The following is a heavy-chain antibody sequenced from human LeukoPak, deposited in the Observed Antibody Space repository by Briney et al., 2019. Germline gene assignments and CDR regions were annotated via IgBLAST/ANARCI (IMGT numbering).Heavy chain of an antibody. V-gene: IGHV4-59*01. CDR2: IYYSGST. Sequence: PSETLSLTCTVSGGSISSYYWSWIRQPPGKGLGWIGYIYYSGSTNYNPSLKSRVTISIDTSKSQFSLKVSSVTAADTAVYYCARHGTTGTNLNWFDPWGQGTLVTVSS. CDR3: ARHGTTGTNLNWFDP. J-gene: IGHJ5*02. CDR1: GGSISSYY. D-gene: IGHD1-1*01.